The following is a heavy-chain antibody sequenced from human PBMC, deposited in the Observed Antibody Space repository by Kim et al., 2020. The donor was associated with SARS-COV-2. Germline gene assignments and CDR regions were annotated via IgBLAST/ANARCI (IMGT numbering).Heavy chain of an antibody. J-gene: IGHJ6*03. CDR3: AIGPVGATSYYYYMDV. V-gene: IGHV1-24*01. CDR2: FDPEDGET. CDR1: GYTLTELS. D-gene: IGHD1-26*01. Sequence: ASVKVSCKVSGYTLTELSMHWVRQAPGKGLEWMGGFDPEDGETIYAQKFQGRVTMTEDTSTDTAYMELSSLRSEDTAVYYGAIGPVGATSYYYYMDVWGKGTTVTVSS.